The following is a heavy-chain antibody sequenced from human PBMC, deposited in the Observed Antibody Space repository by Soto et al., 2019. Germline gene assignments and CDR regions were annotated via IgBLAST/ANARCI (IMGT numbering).Heavy chain of an antibody. V-gene: IGHV3-48*01. Sequence: GGSLRLSCAASGFTFSSYSMNWVRQAPGKGLEWVSYISSSSSTIYYADSVKGRFTISRDNAKNSLYLQMNSLKTEDTAVYYCTRDIVVVVAATRGYYYYYGMDVWGQGTTVTVSS. D-gene: IGHD2-15*01. CDR2: ISSSSSTI. CDR3: TRDIVVVVAATRGYYYYYGMDV. CDR1: GFTFSSYS. J-gene: IGHJ6*02.